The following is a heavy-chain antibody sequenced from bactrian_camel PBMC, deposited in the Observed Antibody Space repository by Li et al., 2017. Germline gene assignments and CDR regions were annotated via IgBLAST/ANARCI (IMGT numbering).Heavy chain of an antibody. J-gene: IGHJ4*01. D-gene: IGHD4*01. CDR1: GHSRGSNC. V-gene: IGHV3-3*01. CDR2: IRRSGGET. Sequence: HVQLVESGGGLVQAGGSLRLSCVVSGHSRGSNCVGWYRLPPGRAPAEREGIAAIRRSGGETWYAGSVKGRFTISQDNDKNTVFLQMTSLKVDDTGLYTCKPIPAPPGTADCYYEDYEPGQGTQVTVS.